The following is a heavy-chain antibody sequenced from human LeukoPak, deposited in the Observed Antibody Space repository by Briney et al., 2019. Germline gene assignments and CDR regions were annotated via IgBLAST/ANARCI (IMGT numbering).Heavy chain of an antibody. D-gene: IGHD3-10*01. CDR2: IYYSGST. Sequence: PSETLSLTCTVSGGSISSYYWSWIRQPPGKGLEWIGYIYYSGSTNYNPSLKSRVTISVDTSKNQFSLKLSSVTAADTAVYYCASLFLYFGWGIYSPPFYYYYGMDVWAQGTRVTVS. J-gene: IGHJ6*02. CDR1: GGSISSYY. V-gene: IGHV4-59*01. CDR3: ASLFLYFGWGIYSPPFYYYYGMDV.